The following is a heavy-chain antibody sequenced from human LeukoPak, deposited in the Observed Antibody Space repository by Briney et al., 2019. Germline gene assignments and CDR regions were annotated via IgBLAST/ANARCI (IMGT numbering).Heavy chain of an antibody. Sequence: GGSLRLSCAASGFTFSSYGMSWVRQAPGKGLEWGSAISGSGGSTYYADSVKGRFTISRDNSKNTLYLQMNSLRAEDTAVYYCAKVYSSGWGPGDYWGQGTLVTVSS. CDR2: ISGSGGST. D-gene: IGHD6-19*01. V-gene: IGHV3-23*01. CDR1: GFTFSSYG. J-gene: IGHJ4*02. CDR3: AKVYSSGWGPGDY.